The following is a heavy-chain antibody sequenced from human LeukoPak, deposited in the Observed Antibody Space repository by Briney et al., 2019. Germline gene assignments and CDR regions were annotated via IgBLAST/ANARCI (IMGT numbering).Heavy chain of an antibody. CDR2: IRSTANGCAT. V-gene: IGHV3-73*01. J-gene: IGHJ4*02. D-gene: IGHD3-10*01. CDR3: TGNYYGSGSYADFDY. Sequence: GGSLRLSCAASGFTFSGSALHWVRQASGKGLEWVGRIRSTANGCATAYAASVKGRFTISRDDSKNTAYLQMDSLKTEDTAVYYCTGNYYGSGSYADFDYWGQGTLVTVSS. CDR1: GFTFSGSA.